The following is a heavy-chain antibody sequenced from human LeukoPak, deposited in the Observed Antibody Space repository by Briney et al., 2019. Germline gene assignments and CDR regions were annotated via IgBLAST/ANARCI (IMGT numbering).Heavy chain of an antibody. CDR1: DGSISTSL. D-gene: IGHD4-23*01. CDR3: ARHMYGNVIDAFDV. Sequence: SETLSLTCTVSDGSISTSLWSWFRQPPGKGLEWIGYVYYNGNTDYNPSLKSRVITSIDTSKKQFSPKLSSVTAADTAVYYCARHMYGNVIDAFDVWGQGTMVTVSS. V-gene: IGHV4-59*08. CDR2: VYYNGNT. J-gene: IGHJ3*01.